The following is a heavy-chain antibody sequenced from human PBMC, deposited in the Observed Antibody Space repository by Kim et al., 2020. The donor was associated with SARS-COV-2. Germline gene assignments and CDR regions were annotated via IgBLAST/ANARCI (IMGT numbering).Heavy chain of an antibody. Sequence: DSVKGRFTISRDNYKNTVYLQMSSLRAEDTAVYYCAKGRRSSAYASYDYWAQGTLVTVSS. V-gene: IGHV3-23*01. J-gene: IGHJ4*02. D-gene: IGHD3-22*01. CDR3: AKGRRSSAYASYDY.